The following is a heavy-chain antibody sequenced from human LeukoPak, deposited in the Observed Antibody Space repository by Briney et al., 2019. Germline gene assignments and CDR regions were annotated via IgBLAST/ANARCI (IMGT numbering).Heavy chain of an antibody. Sequence: ASVKVSCKASGYTFTSYDINWVRQATGQGLEWMGWMNPNSGNTGYAQKFQGRVTMTRNTSISTAYMELSSLRSEDTAVYYCARGSRSSVYYYYMDVWGKGTTVTVSS. V-gene: IGHV1-8*01. CDR2: MNPNSGNT. J-gene: IGHJ6*03. D-gene: IGHD6-6*01. CDR3: ARGSRSSVYYYYMDV. CDR1: GYTFTSYD.